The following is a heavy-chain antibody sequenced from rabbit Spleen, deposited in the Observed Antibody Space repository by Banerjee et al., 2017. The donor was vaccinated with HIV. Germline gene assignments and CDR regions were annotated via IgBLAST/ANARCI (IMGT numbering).Heavy chain of an antibody. Sequence: QQQLEESGGGLVKPGGTLTLTCKASGIDFSSDSYMCWVRQAPGKGLEWIACINASTGKPVYATWASGRFTISRTSSTTVTLRMTSLTAADRATYFCARDLVGVIGWNFYLWGPGTLVTVS. V-gene: IGHV1S45*01. J-gene: IGHJ4*01. CDR3: ARDLVGVIGWNFYL. D-gene: IGHD1-1*01. CDR1: GIDFSSDSY. CDR2: INASTGKP.